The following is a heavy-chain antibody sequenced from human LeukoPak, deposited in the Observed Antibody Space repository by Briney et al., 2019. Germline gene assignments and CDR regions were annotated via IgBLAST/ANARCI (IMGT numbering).Heavy chain of an antibody. J-gene: IGHJ4*02. CDR1: GDSMSGYS. Sequence: PSETLSLTCTISGDSMSGYSWSWLRQPAGQELEWIGRIYSSGFTEYNLSLDGRVTMSIETSKNQFSLMLDSVTAADTATYYCARVHIVTGAYFDSWGQGALVTVSS. CDR2: IYSSGFT. D-gene: IGHD2-21*02. CDR3: ARVHIVTGAYFDS. V-gene: IGHV4-4*07.